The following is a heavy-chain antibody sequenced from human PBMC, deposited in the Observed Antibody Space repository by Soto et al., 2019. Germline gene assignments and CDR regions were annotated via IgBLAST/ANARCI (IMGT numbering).Heavy chain of an antibody. CDR3: ARERYSYGYWSYYYYYGMDV. J-gene: IGHJ6*02. CDR1: GFTFSSYG. CDR2: IWYDGSNK. V-gene: IGHV3-33*01. Sequence: GGSLRLSCAASGFTFSSYGMHWVRQAPGKGLEWVAVIWYDGSNKYYADSVKGRFTISRDNSKNTLYLQMNSLRAEDTAVYYCARERYSYGYWSYYYYYGMDVWGQGTTVTVSS. D-gene: IGHD5-18*01.